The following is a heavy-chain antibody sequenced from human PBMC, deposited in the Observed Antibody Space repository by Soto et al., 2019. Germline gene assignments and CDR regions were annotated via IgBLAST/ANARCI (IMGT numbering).Heavy chain of an antibody. CDR3: ASAYYYDSSGYSPGGY. CDR1: GLTFSSYW. V-gene: IGHV3-7*01. D-gene: IGHD3-22*01. CDR2: IKQDGSQK. Sequence: GGSLRLSCAASGLTFSSYWMSWVRQAPGKGLEWVANIKQDGSQKYYVDSVKGRFTISRDNAKNSLYLQMNSLRVEDTAVYYCASAYYYDSSGYSPGGYWGQGTLVIVYS. J-gene: IGHJ4*02.